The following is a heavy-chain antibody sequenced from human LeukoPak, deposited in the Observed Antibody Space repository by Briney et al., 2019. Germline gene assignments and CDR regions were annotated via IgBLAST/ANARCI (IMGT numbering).Heavy chain of an antibody. D-gene: IGHD2-2*01. CDR1: GGSISSGGYY. V-gene: IGHV4-39*01. Sequence: PSETVSLTCSVSGGSISSGGYYWSWIRQPPGKGLEWIGSIYYSGSTYYNPSLKSRVTISVDTSKNQFSLKLSSVTAADTAVYYCARLGIVVVPADFDYWGQGTLVTVSS. J-gene: IGHJ4*02. CDR3: ARLGIVVVPADFDY. CDR2: IYYSGST.